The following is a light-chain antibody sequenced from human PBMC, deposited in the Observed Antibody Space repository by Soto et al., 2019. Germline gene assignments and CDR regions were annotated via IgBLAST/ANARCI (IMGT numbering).Light chain of an antibody. CDR1: HSIRSY. CDR3: QQTFRSPYT. V-gene: IGKV1-39*01. Sequence: EIQMTQSTPSLSASPGDRITITCRTSHSIRSYLNWYQEKSGTAPRLLIYAASTLQDGVPSRFTGSGSGTDFTLTITSLRPDDVGTYFCQQTFRSPYTFGQGTKLEI. CDR2: AAS. J-gene: IGKJ2*01.